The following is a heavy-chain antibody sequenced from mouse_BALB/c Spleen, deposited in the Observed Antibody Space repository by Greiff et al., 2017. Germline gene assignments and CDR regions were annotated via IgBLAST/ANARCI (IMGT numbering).Heavy chain of an antibody. Sequence: EVKVVESGAELVKPGASVKLSCTASGFNIKDTYMHWVKQRPEQGLEWIGRIDPANGNTKYDPKFQGKATITADTSSNTAYLQLSSLTSEDTAVYYCARWGYDYWFAYWGQGTLVTVSA. CDR3: ARWGYDYWFAY. V-gene: IGHV14-3*02. CDR1: GFNIKDTY. CDR2: IDPANGNT. D-gene: IGHD2-4*01. J-gene: IGHJ3*01.